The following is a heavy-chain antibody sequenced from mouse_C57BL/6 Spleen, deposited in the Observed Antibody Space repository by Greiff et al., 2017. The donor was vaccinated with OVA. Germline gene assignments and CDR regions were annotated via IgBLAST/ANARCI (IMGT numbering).Heavy chain of an antibody. Sequence: QVQLQQPGAELVKPGASVKLSCKASGYTFTSYWMHWVKQRPGQGLEWIGMIHPNSGSTNYNEKFKSKATLTVDKSSSTAYMQLSSLTSEDSAVYYCARADYYPYCDYWGQGTTLTVSS. D-gene: IGHD1-1*01. CDR1: GYTFTSYW. V-gene: IGHV1-64*01. CDR2: IHPNSGST. CDR3: ARADYYPYCDY. J-gene: IGHJ2*01.